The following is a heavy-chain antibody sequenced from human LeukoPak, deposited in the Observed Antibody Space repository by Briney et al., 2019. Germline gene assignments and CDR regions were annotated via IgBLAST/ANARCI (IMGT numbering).Heavy chain of an antibody. J-gene: IGHJ5*02. V-gene: IGHV4-59*08. D-gene: IGHD6-19*01. CDR2: IYYSGST. CDR1: GGSISSYY. CDR3: ARHMTAVAGTFSP. Sequence: SETLSLTCTVSGGSISSYYWSWIRQPPGKGLEWIGYIYYSGSTNYNPSLKSRVTISVDTSKNQFSLKLSSVTAADTAVYYCARHMTAVAGTFSPWGQGTLVTVSS.